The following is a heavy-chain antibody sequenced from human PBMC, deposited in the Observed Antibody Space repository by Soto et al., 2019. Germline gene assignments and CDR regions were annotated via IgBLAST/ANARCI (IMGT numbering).Heavy chain of an antibody. D-gene: IGHD2-15*01. V-gene: IGHV4-31*03. CDR3: ARAGFPRRGGLLLIPAAHAL. J-gene: IGHJ4*02. Sequence: SETLSLTCSVSGGSIAGGGYYWSWLRQRPGKGLEWIAYSYYTGSTFFNPSLKSRVSLSVDTSKSQFSLNLTSVTVADTAIYFCARAGFPRRGGLLLIPAAHALWGQGIRVTVAS. CDR2: SYYTGST. CDR1: GGSIAGGGYY.